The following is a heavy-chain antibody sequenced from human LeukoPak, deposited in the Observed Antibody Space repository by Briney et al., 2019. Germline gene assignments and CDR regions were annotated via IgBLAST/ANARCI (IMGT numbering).Heavy chain of an antibody. CDR1: GFTFSSYW. J-gene: IGHJ4*02. D-gene: IGHD5-18*01. Sequence: GGSLRLSCAASGFTFSSYWMSWVRQAPGKGLEWVANIKQDGSEKYYADSVKGRFTISRDNSKNTLYLQMNSLRAEDTAVYSCARGLGYSYGYGIDYWGQGTLVTVSS. CDR3: ARGLGYSYGYGIDY. CDR2: IKQDGSEK. V-gene: IGHV3-7*01.